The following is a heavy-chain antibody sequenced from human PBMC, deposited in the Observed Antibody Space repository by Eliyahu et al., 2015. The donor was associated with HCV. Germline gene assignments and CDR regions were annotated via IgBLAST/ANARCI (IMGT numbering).Heavy chain of an antibody. CDR3: VRDRGSDWTLDF. V-gene: IGHV1-3*04. CDR2: MNTANGNT. Sequence: QVKLVQSGAEVKTPGASVKVSCKASGYTFTNYAIQWXRQAPGQRLEWMGWMNTANGNTEYSQRFQGRVSMSRDTSASTAYMELSSLRFEDTAVYYCVRDRGSDWTLDFWGQGTLVTVSS. J-gene: IGHJ4*02. D-gene: IGHD6-19*01. CDR1: GYTFTNYA.